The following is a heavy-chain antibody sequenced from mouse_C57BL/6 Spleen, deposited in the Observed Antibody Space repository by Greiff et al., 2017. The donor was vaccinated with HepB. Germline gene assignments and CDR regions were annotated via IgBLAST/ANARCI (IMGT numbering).Heavy chain of an antibody. D-gene: IGHD2-2*01. CDR2: INPSSGYT. CDR3: ARYGYDVGDAMDY. CDR1: GYTFTSYW. Sequence: QVTLKESGAELAKPGASVKLSCKASGYTFTSYWMHWVKQRPGQGLEWIGYINPSSGYTKYNQKFKDKATLTADKSSSTAYMQLSSLTYEDSAVYYCARYGYDVGDAMDYWGQGTSVTVSS. J-gene: IGHJ4*01. V-gene: IGHV1-7*01.